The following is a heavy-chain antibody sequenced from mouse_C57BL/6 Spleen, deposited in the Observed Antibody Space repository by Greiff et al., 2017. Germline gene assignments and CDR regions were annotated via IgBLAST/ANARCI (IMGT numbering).Heavy chain of an antibody. CDR3: ARDQESFAY. Sequence: EVQRVESGGGLVKPGGSLKLSCAASGFTFSSYAMSWVRQTPEKRLEWVATISDGGSYTYYPDNVKGRFTISRDNAKNNLYLQMRHLKSEDTAMYYCARDQESFAYWGQGTLVTVSA. J-gene: IGHJ3*01. CDR1: GFTFSSYA. CDR2: ISDGGSYT. D-gene: IGHD1-3*01. V-gene: IGHV5-4*01.